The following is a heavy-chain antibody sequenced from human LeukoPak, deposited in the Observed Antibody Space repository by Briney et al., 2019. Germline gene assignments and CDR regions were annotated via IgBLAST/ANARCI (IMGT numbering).Heavy chain of an antibody. D-gene: IGHD2-15*01. J-gene: IGHJ1*01. Sequence: PGGSLRLPCVASGFTFSNYGMDWVRQAPGKGLEWVASISTSSSYIFYADSVKGRFTISRDNPKKSMYLQINSLRAEDTAVYFCVRNRYGYGSGGYSPEHFHHWGQGTLVTVSS. CDR2: ISTSSSYI. CDR1: GFTFSNYG. V-gene: IGHV3-21*01. CDR3: VRNRYGYGSGGYSPEHFHH.